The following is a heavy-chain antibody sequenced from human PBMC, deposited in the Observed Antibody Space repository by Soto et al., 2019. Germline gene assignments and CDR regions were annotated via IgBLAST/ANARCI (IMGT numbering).Heavy chain of an antibody. Sequence: SETLSLTCAVSGGSISGSNWWSWVRQPPGKGLEWIAEIQHSGSTNYNPSLKSRVTISVDKSKNQFSLRLSSVTAADTAVYFCARGPGSGWYFEFWGQGTLVTVSS. CDR1: GGSISGSNW. CDR2: IQHSGST. J-gene: IGHJ4*02. D-gene: IGHD6-19*01. V-gene: IGHV4-4*02. CDR3: ARGPGSGWYFEF.